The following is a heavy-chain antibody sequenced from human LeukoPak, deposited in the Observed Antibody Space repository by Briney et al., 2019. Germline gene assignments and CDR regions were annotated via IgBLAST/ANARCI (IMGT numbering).Heavy chain of an antibody. Sequence: SGPTLVKPAETLTLTCTLPGFSLSTNGLGVGWIRQPPGKALEWLALIYWDDDKRYSPSLQSRLNIPKDTSKNQVVITMNNMDTVDTATYYCAYNSGQNRYCSSGVNCHQYFELWGQGTLVTVSS. CDR1: GFSLSTNGLG. V-gene: IGHV2-5*02. CDR2: IYWDDDK. CDR3: AYNSGQNRYCSSGVNCHQYFEL. D-gene: IGHD2-2*01. J-gene: IGHJ1*01.